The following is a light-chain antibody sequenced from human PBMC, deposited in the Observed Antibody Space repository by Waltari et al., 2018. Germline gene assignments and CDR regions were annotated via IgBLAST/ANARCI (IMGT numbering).Light chain of an antibody. CDR1: SSAVGSYNL. Sequence: SALTQPASVSGSPGQSITIPCTGTSSAVGSYNLVSLYQQHPGKAPKLMIYEGSKRPSGVSNRFSGSKSGNTASLTISGLQAEDEADYYCCSYAGSSTLVFGGGTKLTVL. CDR2: EGS. J-gene: IGLJ3*02. V-gene: IGLV2-23*01. CDR3: CSYAGSSTLV.